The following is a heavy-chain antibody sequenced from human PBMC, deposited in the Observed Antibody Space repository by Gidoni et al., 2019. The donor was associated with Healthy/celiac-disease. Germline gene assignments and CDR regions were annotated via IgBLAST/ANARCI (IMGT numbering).Heavy chain of an antibody. CDR1: GFTFSSYA. Sequence: EVQLLESGGGLVQPGGSLRLSCSASGFTFSSYAMSWVRQAPGKGLEWVSAISGSGGSTYYADSVKGRFTISRDNSKNTLYLQMNSLRAEDTAVYYCAKGYEVGGDYIKYFQHWGQGTLVTVSS. J-gene: IGHJ1*01. CDR3: AKGYEVGGDYIKYFQH. V-gene: IGHV3-23*01. D-gene: IGHD4-17*01. CDR2: ISGSGGST.